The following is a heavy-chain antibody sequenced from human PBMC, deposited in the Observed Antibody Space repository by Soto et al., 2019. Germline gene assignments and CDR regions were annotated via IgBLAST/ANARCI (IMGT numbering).Heavy chain of an antibody. D-gene: IGHD3-16*01. V-gene: IGHV4-39*01. CDR1: GGSISSSSYY. CDR3: ARAWGRVFDY. J-gene: IGHJ4*02. CDR2: IYYSGST. Sequence: PSETLSLTCTVSGGSISSSSYYWGWIRQPPGKGLEWIGSIYYSGSTYYNPSLKSRVTISVDTSKNQFSLKLSSVTAADTAVYYCARAWGRVFDYWGQGTLVTVSS.